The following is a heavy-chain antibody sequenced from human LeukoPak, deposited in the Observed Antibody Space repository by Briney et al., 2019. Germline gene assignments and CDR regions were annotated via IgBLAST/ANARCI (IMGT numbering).Heavy chain of an antibody. CDR2: INPNSGGT. V-gene: IGHV1-2*06. D-gene: IGHD6-19*01. J-gene: IGHJ4*02. CDR3: ARVFQVGIAVADY. Sequence: ASVKVSCKASGYTFTGYYMHWVRQAPGQGLEWMGRINPNSGGTNYAQKFQGRATMTRDTSISTAYMELSRLRSDDAAVYYCARVFQVGIAVADYWGQGTLVTVSS. CDR1: GYTFTGYY.